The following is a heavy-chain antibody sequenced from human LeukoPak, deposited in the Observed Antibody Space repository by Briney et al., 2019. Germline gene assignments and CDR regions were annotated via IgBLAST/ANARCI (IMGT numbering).Heavy chain of an antibody. V-gene: IGHV3-30*02. D-gene: IGHD1-14*01. J-gene: IGHJ6*02. CDR2: IRYDGSNK. CDR3: ARLTGSKADGMDV. CDR1: GFTFSSYG. Sequence: GGSLRLSCAASGFTFSSYGMHWVRQAPGKGLEWVAFIRYDGSNKYYADSVKGRFTISRDNSKNTLYLQMNSLRAEDTAVYYCARLTGSKADGMDVWGQGTTVTVSS.